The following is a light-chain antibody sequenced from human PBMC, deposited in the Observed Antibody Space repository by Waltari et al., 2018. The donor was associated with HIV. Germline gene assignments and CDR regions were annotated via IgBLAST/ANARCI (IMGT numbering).Light chain of an antibody. J-gene: IGLJ2*01. Sequence: QSVLTQPPSASGTPGQRVTISCSGSSSNIGSNYVYWYQQLPGTAPKLLIYKNNPRPSGVPDRCSGSKSGTSASLAISGLRSEDEADYYCATWDDSLSVYVVFGAGTKLTVL. V-gene: IGLV1-47*01. CDR2: KNN. CDR3: ATWDDSLSVYVV. CDR1: SSNIGSNY.